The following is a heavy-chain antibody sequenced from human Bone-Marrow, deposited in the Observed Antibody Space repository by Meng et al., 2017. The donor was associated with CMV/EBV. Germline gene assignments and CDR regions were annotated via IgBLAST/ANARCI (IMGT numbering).Heavy chain of an antibody. CDR2: TCYTGGT. J-gene: IGHJ3*02. V-gene: IGHV4-59*01. CDR1: GDSISRYY. Sequence: SETLSLTCTVSGDSISRYYWSWIRLPPGKGLEWIGYTCYTGGTNYNPSLKSRVTIAIDTSKIQFSLNLSSVTAADTAVYYCARSVGVEKDDAFDIWGPGTMVTVSS. CDR3: ARSVGVEKDDAFDI. D-gene: IGHD1-26*01.